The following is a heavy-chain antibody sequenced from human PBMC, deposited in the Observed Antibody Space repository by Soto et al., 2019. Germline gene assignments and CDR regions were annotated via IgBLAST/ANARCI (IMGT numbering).Heavy chain of an antibody. D-gene: IGHD3-16*02. CDR3: ARGYVWGSYRLDY. CDR1: GYTFTSYA. CDR2: INAGNGNT. J-gene: IGHJ4*02. Sequence: ASVKVSCKASGYTFTSYAMHWVRQAPGQRLEWMGWINAGNGNTKYSQKLQGRVTITRDTSASTAYMELSSLRSEDTAVYYCARGYVWGSYRLDYWGQGTLVTVSS. V-gene: IGHV1-3*01.